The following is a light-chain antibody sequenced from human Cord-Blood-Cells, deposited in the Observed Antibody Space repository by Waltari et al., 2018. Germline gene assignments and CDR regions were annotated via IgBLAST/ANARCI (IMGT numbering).Light chain of an antibody. V-gene: IGKV3-11*01. J-gene: IGKJ4*01. CDR1: QSVSSY. CDR3: QQRSNWPGLT. Sequence: IVLTQSPATLSLSPGESATLSCRASQSVSSYLAWYQQKPGQAPRLLIYDASNRATGIPARFSGSGSGTDFTLTISSLEPEDFAVYYCQQRSNWPGLTFGGGTKVEIK. CDR2: DAS.